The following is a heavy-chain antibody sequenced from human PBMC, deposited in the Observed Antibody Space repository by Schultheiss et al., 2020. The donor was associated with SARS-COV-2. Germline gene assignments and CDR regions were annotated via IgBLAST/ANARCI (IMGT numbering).Heavy chain of an antibody. Sequence: GGSLRLSCAASGFTFSSYEMNWVRQAPGKGLEWVSAISGSGGSTYYADSVKGRFTISRDNSKNTLYLQMNSLRAEDTAVYYCAKDMGGYSSSWYVWGQGTLVTVSS. CDR3: AKDMGGYSSSWYV. D-gene: IGHD6-13*01. J-gene: IGHJ4*02. CDR2: ISGSGGST. V-gene: IGHV3-23*01. CDR1: GFTFSSYE.